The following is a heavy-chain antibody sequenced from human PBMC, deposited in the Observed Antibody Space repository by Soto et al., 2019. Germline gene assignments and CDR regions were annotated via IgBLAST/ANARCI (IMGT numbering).Heavy chain of an antibody. V-gene: IGHV1-8*01. CDR3: ERSVGIAVARTICYYMDV. D-gene: IGHD6-19*01. CDR1: GYTFTSYD. Sequence: ASVKVSCKASGYTFTSYDINWVRQATGQGLEWMGWMNPNSGNTGYAQKFQGRVTMTRNTSISTAYMELSSLRSEDTAVYYCERSVGIAVARTICYYMDVWGKGTTVTVSS. CDR2: MNPNSGNT. J-gene: IGHJ6*03.